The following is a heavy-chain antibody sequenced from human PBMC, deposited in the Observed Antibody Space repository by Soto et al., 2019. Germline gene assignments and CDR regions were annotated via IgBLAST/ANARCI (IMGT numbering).Heavy chain of an antibody. V-gene: IGHV4-61*01. CDR3: AGNYALDV. Sequence: SETLSLTCTVSGGSVSSGSYYWSWIRQPPGKGLEWSGCIHYTGSTNYNPSLKRRVTISIDTSKNQFSLTLTSVTAVDTAVYYCAGNYALDVWGQGTTVTVSS. CDR1: GGSVSSGSYY. J-gene: IGHJ6*02. CDR2: IHYTGST.